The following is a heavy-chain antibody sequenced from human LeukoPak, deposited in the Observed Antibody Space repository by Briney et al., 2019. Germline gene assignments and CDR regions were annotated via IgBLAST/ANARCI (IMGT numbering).Heavy chain of an antibody. V-gene: IGHV3-23*01. CDR3: AKVLDPRVTAILAYFDY. Sequence: PGGSLRLSCAASGFTFSSYAMSWVRQAPGKGLEWVSAISGSDGTTYYADSMKGRFTISRDNSKNTVYLQMNSLRAEDTAVYYCAKVLDPRVTAILAYFDYWGQGTLVTVSS. D-gene: IGHD2-21*02. J-gene: IGHJ4*02. CDR2: ISGSDGTT. CDR1: GFTFSSYA.